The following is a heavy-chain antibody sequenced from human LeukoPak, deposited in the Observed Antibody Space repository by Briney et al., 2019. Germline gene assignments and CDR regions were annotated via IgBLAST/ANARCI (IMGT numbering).Heavy chain of an antibody. CDR3: ARLTDV. V-gene: IGHV3-23*01. CDR2: ISGSGTNT. CDR1: GFTFSTYA. J-gene: IGHJ6*02. Sequence: GGSLRLSCAASGFTFSTYAMSWVRQAPGKGLEWVSIISGSGTNTYYADSVKGRFTISRDNSKNTLYLQMSSLRAEDTAVYYCARLTDVWGQGTTVTVSS.